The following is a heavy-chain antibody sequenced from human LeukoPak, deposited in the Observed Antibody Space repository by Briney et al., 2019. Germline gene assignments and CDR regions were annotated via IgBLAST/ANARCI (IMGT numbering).Heavy chain of an antibody. CDR3: ARAPSAYSSSWYKGKGRPDAFDI. CDR1: GFTFSSYG. CDR2: ISGSAGRT. V-gene: IGHV3-23*01. J-gene: IGHJ3*02. D-gene: IGHD6-13*01. Sequence: GGTLRLSCAASGFTFSSYGMSWVRQGPGKGLEWVSAISGSAGRTYYADSVKGRFTISRDNSKNTLYLQMNSLRAEDTAVYYCARAPSAYSSSWYKGKGRPDAFDIWGQGTMVTVSS.